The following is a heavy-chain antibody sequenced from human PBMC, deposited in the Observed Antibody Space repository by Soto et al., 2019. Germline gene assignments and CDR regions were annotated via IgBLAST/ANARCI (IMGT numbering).Heavy chain of an antibody. CDR2: IYWDDDK. D-gene: IGHD3-3*01. CDR3: AHRVLRTVFGLVTTTAIYFDF. CDR1: GFSLTTSGVG. J-gene: IGHJ4*02. V-gene: IGHV2-5*05. Sequence: QITLNESGPTQVKPRQTLTLTCTFSGFSLTTSGVGVGWIRQSPGKAPEWLALIYWDDDKRYGPSLKSRLTITKDTSKNPVVLTMADLDPADTATYSCAHRVLRTVFGLVTTTAIYFDFWGQGTPVAVSS.